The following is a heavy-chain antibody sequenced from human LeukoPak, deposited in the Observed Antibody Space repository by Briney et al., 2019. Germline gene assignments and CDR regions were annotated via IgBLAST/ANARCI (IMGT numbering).Heavy chain of an antibody. CDR3: ARGKGYNTPFDY. CDR2: VSHTGST. V-gene: IGHV4-59*01. CDR1: GGSINYAY. D-gene: IGHD5-24*01. J-gene: IGHJ4*02. Sequence: SSETLSLTCTVSGGSINYAYWGWIRLPPGKKLEWIGFVSHTGSTNYNPSLTSRVTISVDTSKNQFSRKLTSVAAADTAIYFCARGKGYNTPFDYWGQGILVTVSS.